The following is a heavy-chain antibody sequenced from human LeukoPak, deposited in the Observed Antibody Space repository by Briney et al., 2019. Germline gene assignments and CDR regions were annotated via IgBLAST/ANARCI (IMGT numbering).Heavy chain of an antibody. CDR3: AISRAGWVVTYAFDI. CDR2: IIPIFGTA. Sequence: SVKVSCKVSGGTFSSYAISWVRQAPGQGLEWMGGIIPIFGTANYAQKFQGRVTITADESTSTAYMELSSLRSEDTAVYYCAISRAGWVVTYAFDIWGQGTMVTVSS. J-gene: IGHJ3*02. CDR1: GGTFSSYA. D-gene: IGHD2-21*02. V-gene: IGHV1-69*01.